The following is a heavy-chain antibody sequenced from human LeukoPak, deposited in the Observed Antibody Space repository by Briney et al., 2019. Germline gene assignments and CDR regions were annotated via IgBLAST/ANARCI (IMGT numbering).Heavy chain of an antibody. J-gene: IGHJ4*02. CDR3: ARENGSGSYFGFIDY. Sequence: PSETLSLTCIVSGGSISSSNYYWGWIRQSPGKGLEWIGSIYSRGSTYYNPSLKSRVIVSSDMSKNQFSLMLNSVTAADTAVYYCARENGSGSYFGFIDYWGQGTLVTVSS. D-gene: IGHD3-10*01. CDR1: GGSISSSNYY. CDR2: IYSRGST. V-gene: IGHV4-39*07.